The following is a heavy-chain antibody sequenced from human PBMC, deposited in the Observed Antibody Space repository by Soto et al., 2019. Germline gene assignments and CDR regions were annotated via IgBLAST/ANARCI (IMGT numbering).Heavy chain of an antibody. Sequence: SVKVSCKASGGTFSSYTISWVRQAPGQGLEWMGRIIPILGIANYAQKYQGRVTITADKSTSTAYMELSSLRSEDTAVYYCASPSYYYGSPANDAFDIWGQGTMVTVSS. D-gene: IGHD3-10*01. J-gene: IGHJ3*02. CDR1: GGTFSSYT. CDR3: ASPSYYYGSPANDAFDI. CDR2: IIPILGIA. V-gene: IGHV1-69*02.